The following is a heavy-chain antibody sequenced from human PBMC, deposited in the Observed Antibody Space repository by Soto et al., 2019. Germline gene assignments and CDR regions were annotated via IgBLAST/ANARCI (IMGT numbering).Heavy chain of an antibody. CDR3: ARAPGYRGNWFNP. D-gene: IGHD5-18*01. V-gene: IGHV4-30-2*01. J-gene: IGHJ5*02. CDR2: IYHNGST. CDR1: GGSISSGGYS. Sequence: SETLSLTCAVSGGSISSGGYSWSWIRQPPGKGLEWIGYIYHNGSTYYNPSLKSRVTISVDRSKNQFSLKLSSVTAADTAVYCCARAPGYRGNWFNPWGQGPLVTASS.